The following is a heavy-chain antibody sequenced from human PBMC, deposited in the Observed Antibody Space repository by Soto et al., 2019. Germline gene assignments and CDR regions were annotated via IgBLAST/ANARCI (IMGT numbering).Heavy chain of an antibody. CDR1: GYTLAELS. CDR3: ATGPPVAVRLSVRDVAFDL. J-gene: IGHJ3*01. V-gene: IGHV1-24*01. D-gene: IGHD6-19*01. CDR2: FDPEDGET. Sequence: ASVKVSCKVSGYTLAELSMNWVRQAPGKGLEWMGGFDPEDGETIYAQKFQGRVTMTEDTSTDTAYMELSSLRSEDTAVYYCATGPPVAVRLSVRDVAFDLGGQGTMVTV.